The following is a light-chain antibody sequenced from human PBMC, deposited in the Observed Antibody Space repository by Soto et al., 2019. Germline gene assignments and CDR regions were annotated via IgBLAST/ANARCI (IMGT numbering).Light chain of an antibody. J-gene: IGLJ1*01. V-gene: IGLV2-14*01. Sequence: QSALTQPASVSGSPGQSITISCTGTSSDVGGYDYVSWYQQHPGKAPKFMIYEVTNRPSGVSHRFSGSKSGNTASLTISGLQADDEADYYCTSYTRSSTYVFGTGTKLTVL. CDR3: TSYTRSSTYV. CDR1: SSDVGGYDY. CDR2: EVT.